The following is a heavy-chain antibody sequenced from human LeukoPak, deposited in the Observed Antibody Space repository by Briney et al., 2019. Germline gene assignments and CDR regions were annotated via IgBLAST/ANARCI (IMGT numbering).Heavy chain of an antibody. Sequence: GGSLRLSCAVSGFTFSSYGMNWVRGAAGKGLEWVSSISFDGYVYYADSVKGRFTISRDNAKNSLYLQMTSLRAEDTAVYYCARVILYDSSGYSDHWGQGMLVTVSS. CDR3: ARVILYDSSGYSDH. J-gene: IGHJ4*02. V-gene: IGHV3-21*01. D-gene: IGHD3-22*01. CDR1: GFTFSSYG. CDR2: ISFDGYV.